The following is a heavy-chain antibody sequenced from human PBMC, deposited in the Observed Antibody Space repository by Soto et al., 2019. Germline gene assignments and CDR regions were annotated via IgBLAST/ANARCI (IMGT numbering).Heavy chain of an antibody. Sequence: PGGSLRLSCAASGFTFSSYSMNWVRQAPGKGLEWVSYISSSSSTIYYADSVKGRFTISRDNAKNSLYLQMNSLRDEDTAVYYCAKSPDYYYYYYSMDVWGQGTTVTVSS. CDR2: ISSSSSTI. CDR3: AKSPDYYYYYYSMDV. J-gene: IGHJ6*02. V-gene: IGHV3-48*02. D-gene: IGHD3-3*01. CDR1: GFTFSSYS.